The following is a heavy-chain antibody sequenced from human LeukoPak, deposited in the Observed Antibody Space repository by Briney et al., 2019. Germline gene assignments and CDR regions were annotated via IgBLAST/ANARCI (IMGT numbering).Heavy chain of an antibody. J-gene: IGHJ4*02. V-gene: IGHV3-48*01. CDR1: GFTFSNYN. D-gene: IGHD6-13*01. Sequence: GGSLRLSCAASGFTFSNYNTNWVRQAPGKGLEWVSYITLSSSTIYYTDSVKGRFTISRDNAKNSLSLQMNSLRAEDTAVYYCARETPQSSSWTAFDYWGQGTLVTVSS. CDR2: ITLSSSTI. CDR3: ARETPQSSSWTAFDY.